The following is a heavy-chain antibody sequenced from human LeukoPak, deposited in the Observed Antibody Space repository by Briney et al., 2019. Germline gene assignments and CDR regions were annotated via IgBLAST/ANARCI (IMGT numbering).Heavy chain of an antibody. CDR1: GYTFTSYG. CDR3: ARADGDYGDSYFDY. V-gene: IGHV1-18*01. J-gene: IGHJ4*02. Sequence: ASVKVSCKASGYTFTSYGISWVRQAPGQGLEWMGWISAYNGNTNYAQRLQGRVTMTTDTSTSTAYMELRSLRSDDTAVYYCARADGDYGDSYFDYWGQGTLVTVSS. D-gene: IGHD4-17*01. CDR2: ISAYNGNT.